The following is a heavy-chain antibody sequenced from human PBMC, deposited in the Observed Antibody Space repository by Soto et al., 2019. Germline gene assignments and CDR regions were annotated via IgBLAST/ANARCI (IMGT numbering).Heavy chain of an antibody. CDR3: AKDIAAAVSPGIDY. V-gene: IGHV3-9*01. Sequence: EVQLVESGRGLVQPGRSLRLSCAASGFTFDDYAMHWVRQAPGKGLEWVSGISWNSGSIGYADSVKGRFTISRDNAKNSLYLQMNSLRAEDTALYYCAKDIAAAVSPGIDYWGQGTLVTVSS. D-gene: IGHD6-13*01. CDR1: GFTFDDYA. CDR2: ISWNSGSI. J-gene: IGHJ4*02.